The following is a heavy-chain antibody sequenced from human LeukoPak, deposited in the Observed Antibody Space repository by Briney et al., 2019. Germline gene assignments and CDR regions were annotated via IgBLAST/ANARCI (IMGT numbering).Heavy chain of an antibody. Sequence: ASVKVSCKASGYTFTSYGISWVRQAPGQGLEWMGWISAYNGNTNYAQKLRGRVTMTTDTSTSTAYMELRSLRSDDTAVYYCARDRSQSTLFGVGGYWGQGTLITVSS. J-gene: IGHJ4*02. D-gene: IGHD3-3*01. CDR1: GYTFTSYG. CDR3: ARDRSQSTLFGVGGY. V-gene: IGHV1-18*01. CDR2: ISAYNGNT.